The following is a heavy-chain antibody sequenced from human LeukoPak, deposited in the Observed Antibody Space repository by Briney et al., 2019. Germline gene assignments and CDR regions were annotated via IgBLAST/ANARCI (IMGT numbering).Heavy chain of an antibody. Sequence: ASVNVSCKASGYTFINNWMHWVRQAPGQGLEWVGLINPTGTTTLYAQKFQGRVTLTRDMSTSTDYMELRSLKSEDTAVYYCARDNSVGDIAWWFDPWGQGTLVTVSS. J-gene: IGHJ5*02. CDR1: GYTFINNW. CDR2: INPTGTTT. V-gene: IGHV1-46*01. CDR3: ARDNSVGDIAWWFDP. D-gene: IGHD3-10*01.